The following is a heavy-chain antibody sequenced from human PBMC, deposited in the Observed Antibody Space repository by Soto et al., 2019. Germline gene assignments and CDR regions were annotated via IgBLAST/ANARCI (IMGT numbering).Heavy chain of an antibody. J-gene: IGHJ4*02. CDR1: GGSIRRGDYY. D-gene: IGHD2-21*02. V-gene: IGHV4-30-4*01. Sequence: QVQLQESGPGLVKPSQTLSLPCTVSGGSIRRGDYYWSWIRQPPGKRLEWIGYIYYSGSTYYNPSHKSRITLSVDTSKNHVSLKRTSVTAADTAVYYGARAFGGNSDYWGQGTLVTVSS. CDR2: IYYSGST. CDR3: ARAFGGNSDY.